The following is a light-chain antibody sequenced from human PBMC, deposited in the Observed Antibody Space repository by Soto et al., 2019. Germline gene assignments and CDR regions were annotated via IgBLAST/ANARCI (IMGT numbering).Light chain of an antibody. CDR2: GAS. Sequence: EILMMQSPATLSVSPGGGAPLSCRASQRVSPNVAWYQQRPGQPPRLLIFGASTRATGIPGRFSGSGSGTEFTLTISSLESEDFAVYYCQQYYTWPSFGQGTRLEIK. V-gene: IGKV3-15*01. J-gene: IGKJ5*01. CDR3: QQYYTWPS. CDR1: QRVSPN.